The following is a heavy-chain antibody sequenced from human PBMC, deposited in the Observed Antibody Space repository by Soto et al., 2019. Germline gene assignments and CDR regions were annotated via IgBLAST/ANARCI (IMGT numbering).Heavy chain of an antibody. CDR1: GFTFSSNA. CDR2: ISGSGGRT. J-gene: IGHJ4*02. D-gene: IGHD1-26*01. V-gene: IGHV3-23*01. CDR3: AKKGPVGPYVAY. Sequence: GGSLRLSCAASGFTFSSNAMSWVRQAPGKGLEWVSAISGSGGRTWYADSVKGRFIISRDNSKNTVYVQMSSLRAEDTAIYYCAKKGPVGPYVAYWGQGTLVTVSS.